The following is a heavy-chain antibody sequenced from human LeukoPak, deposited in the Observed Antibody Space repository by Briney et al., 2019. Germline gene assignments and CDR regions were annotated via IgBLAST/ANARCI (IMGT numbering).Heavy chain of an antibody. V-gene: IGHV3-23*01. J-gene: IGHJ4*02. CDR1: GFTFSSYW. CDR2: ISGSGGTT. Sequence: GGSLRLSCAASGFTFSSYWMHWVRQAPGKGLEWVSAISGSGGTTYYADSVKGRFTISRDNSMNTLYLQMNSLRAEDTAVYSCAKDRLGALLYFDSWGQGTLVTVSS. D-gene: IGHD1-26*01. CDR3: AKDRLGALLYFDS.